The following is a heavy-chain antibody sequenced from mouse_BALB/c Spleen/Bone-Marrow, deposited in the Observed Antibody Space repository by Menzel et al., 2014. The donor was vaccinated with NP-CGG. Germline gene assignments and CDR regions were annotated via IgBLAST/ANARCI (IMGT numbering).Heavy chain of an antibody. CDR3: ARGGIYYGYAY. V-gene: IGHV1-7*01. CDR1: GYTFTNYW. CDR2: IDPSTGYT. D-gene: IGHD2-2*01. J-gene: IGHJ3*01. Sequence: VQLQESGAELAKPRASVKMSCKASGYTFTNYWMHWVKQGPGQGLEWIGYIDPSTGYTEYNQKFKDKATLTADKSSSTAYMRLSSLTSEDSAVYYCARGGIYYGYAYWGQGTLVTVSA.